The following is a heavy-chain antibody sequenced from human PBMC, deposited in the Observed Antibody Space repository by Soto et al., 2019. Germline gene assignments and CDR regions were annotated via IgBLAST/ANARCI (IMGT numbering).Heavy chain of an antibody. V-gene: IGHV3-23*01. J-gene: IGHJ4*02. CDR2: ISGSGGST. Sequence: EVQLLESGGGLVQPGGSLRLSCAASGFTFSSYAMSWVRQAPGKGLEWVSAISGSGGSTYYADSVKGRFTISRDNSNILLYLHINCLTAEAMAVYFCAKGIAAYASFNYWGQGTLVTVSS. D-gene: IGHD6-6*01. CDR1: GFTFSSYA. CDR3: AKGIAAYASFNY.